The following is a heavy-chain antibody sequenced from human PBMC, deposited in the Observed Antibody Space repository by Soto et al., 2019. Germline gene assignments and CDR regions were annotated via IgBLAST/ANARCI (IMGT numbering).Heavy chain of an antibody. J-gene: IGHJ6*02. CDR3: SRRLKLGADYYGMDV. CDR2: TFYRSKWYY. V-gene: IGHV6-1*01. D-gene: IGHD1-26*01. CDR1: GDSVSSTSAA. Sequence: SQTLSLTCAISGDSVSSTSAAWNWIRQSPSRDLEWLGRTFYRSKWYYDYAVSVKSRISIKADTSKNQFSLQLNSVTPEDTALYYCSRRLKLGADYYGMDVWGQGTTVTVSS.